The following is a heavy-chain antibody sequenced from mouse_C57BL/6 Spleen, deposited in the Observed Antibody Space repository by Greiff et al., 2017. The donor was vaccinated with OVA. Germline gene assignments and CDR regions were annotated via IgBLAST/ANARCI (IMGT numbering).Heavy chain of an antibody. CDR3: ATIYYGNYEDFDY. CDR2: INPSSGYT. V-gene: IGHV1-7*01. Sequence: VQLQQSGAELAKPGASVKLSCKASGYTFTSYWMHWVKQRPGQGLEWIGYINPSSGYTKYNQKFKDKATLTADKSSSTAYMQLSSLTYEDSAVYYCATIYYGNYEDFDYWGQGTTLTVSS. CDR1: GYTFTSYW. D-gene: IGHD2-1*01. J-gene: IGHJ2*01.